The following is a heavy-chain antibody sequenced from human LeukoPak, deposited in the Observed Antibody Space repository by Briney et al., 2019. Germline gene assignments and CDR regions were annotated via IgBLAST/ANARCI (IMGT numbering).Heavy chain of an antibody. CDR2: MFHSGSP. CDR1: RGSISSYY. V-gene: IGHV4-59*01. CDR3: ARGSRYCSTTSCSSFDY. D-gene: IGHD2-2*01. Sequence: PSETLSLTCTVSRGSISSYYWNWIRQSPRRGLEWIGYMFHSGSPNYNPSPKSRVAISIDTSKNQFSLKLSSVTAADTAVYYCARGSRYCSTTSCSSFDYWGQGTLVTVSS. J-gene: IGHJ4*02.